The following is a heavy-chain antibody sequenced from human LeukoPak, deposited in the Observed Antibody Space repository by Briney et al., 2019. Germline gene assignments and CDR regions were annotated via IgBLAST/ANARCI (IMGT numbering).Heavy chain of an antibody. J-gene: IGHJ6*03. CDR2: ISYDGSNK. CDR1: GFTFSSYA. D-gene: IGHD3-3*01. V-gene: IGHV3-30-3*01. Sequence: QTGGSLRLSCAASGFTFSSYAMHWVRQAPGKGLEWVAVISYDGSNKYYADSVKGRFTISRDNSKNTLYLQMNSLRAEDTAVYYCARDRRFVGNYDFWIEMSGLYYYYMDVWGKGTTVTVSS. CDR3: ARDRRFVGNYDFWIEMSGLYYYYMDV.